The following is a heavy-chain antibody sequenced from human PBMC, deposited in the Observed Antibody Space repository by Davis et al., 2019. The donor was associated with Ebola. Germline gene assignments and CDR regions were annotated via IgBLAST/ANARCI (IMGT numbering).Heavy chain of an antibody. V-gene: IGHV3-9*01. Sequence: GGSLRLSCAGSGFRFEDHAMHWVRQSPGKGLEWVSGITWNSGSVGYGDSVKGRFTISRDNAKNSLYLQMNSLRSEDTALYYCARSACSGTSCYSEIDSWGQGTLVTVSP. CDR2: ITWNSGSV. D-gene: IGHD2-2*01. CDR1: GFRFEDHA. CDR3: ARSACSGTSCYSEIDS. J-gene: IGHJ4*02.